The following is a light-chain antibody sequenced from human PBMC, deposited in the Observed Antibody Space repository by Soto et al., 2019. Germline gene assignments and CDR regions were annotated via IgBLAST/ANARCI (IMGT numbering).Light chain of an antibody. J-gene: IGKJ5*01. CDR1: QSVNSR. CDR3: QQYFTSPIT. V-gene: IGKV3-20*01. Sequence: ILLTQSPGTLALSPGERAALSCRASQSVNSRLAWYQHKPGQAPRLLISGASNRASGIPARFSAWGSGTDFTLTISRVDPADFAFYYCQQYFTSPITFGQGTRLEIK. CDR2: GAS.